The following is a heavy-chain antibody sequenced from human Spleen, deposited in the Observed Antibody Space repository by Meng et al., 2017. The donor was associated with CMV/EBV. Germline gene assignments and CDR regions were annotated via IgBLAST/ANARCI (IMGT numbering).Heavy chain of an antibody. V-gene: IGHV3-30*04. D-gene: IGHD3-10*01. CDR1: GFTFSSYE. Sequence: SGFTFSSYEMHWVRQAPGKGLEWVAVISYDGSNKYYADSVKGRFTISRDNSKNTLYLQMNSLRAEDTAVYYCARSFGELSPSYYFDYWGQGTLVTVSS. CDR2: ISYDGSNK. CDR3: ARSFGELSPSYYFDY. J-gene: IGHJ4*02.